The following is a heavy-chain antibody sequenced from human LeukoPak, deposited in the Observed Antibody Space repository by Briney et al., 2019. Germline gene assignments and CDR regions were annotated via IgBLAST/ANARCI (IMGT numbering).Heavy chain of an antibody. D-gene: IGHD3-9*01. J-gene: IGHJ4*02. CDR2: SSGGGGST. V-gene: IGHV3-23*01. CDR1: GFTFSNYA. CDR3: AKDRRYDILTGYRSPSSDY. Sequence: PGGSLRLSCAASGFTFSNYAMSWVRQAPGKGLEWVSGSSGGGGSTYYADSVKGRFTISRDNSKNTLYLQMNSLRAEDTAVYYCAKDRRYDILTGYRSPSSDYWGQGTLVTVSS.